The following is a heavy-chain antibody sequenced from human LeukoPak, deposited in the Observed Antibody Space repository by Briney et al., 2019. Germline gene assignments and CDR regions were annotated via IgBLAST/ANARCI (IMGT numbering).Heavy chain of an antibody. J-gene: IGHJ4*02. CDR2: IYYSGST. V-gene: IGHV4-59*08. Sequence: SETLSLTCTVSGGSISSYYWSWIRQPPGKGLEWIGYIYYSGSTNYNPSLKSRVTISVDTSKNQFSLKLSSVTAADTAVYYCARLGGVRLGSFAYGVWGQGTLVTVSS. CDR1: GGSISSYY. CDR3: ARLGGVRLGSFAYGV. D-gene: IGHD4-17*01.